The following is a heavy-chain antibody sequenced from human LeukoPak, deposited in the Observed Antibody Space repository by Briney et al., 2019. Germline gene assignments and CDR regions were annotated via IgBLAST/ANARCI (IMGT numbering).Heavy chain of an antibody. CDR3: ARDPLHWNDGVDDSFDI. CDR1: GFTFSSYA. CDR2: ISGSGGST. Sequence: GGSLRLSCAASGFTFSSYAMSWVRQAPGKGLEWVSAISGSGGSTYYADSVKGRFTISRDNSKSVLYLQMDSLRVEDTAVYYCARDPLHWNDGVDDSFDIWGQGTMVTVSS. V-gene: IGHV3-23*01. D-gene: IGHD1-1*01. J-gene: IGHJ3*02.